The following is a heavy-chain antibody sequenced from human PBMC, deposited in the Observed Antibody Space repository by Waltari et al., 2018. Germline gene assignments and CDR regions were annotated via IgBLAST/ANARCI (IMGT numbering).Heavy chain of an antibody. J-gene: IGHJ4*02. Sequence: QVQLVDSGGDVVQPGRSLRLSCAASGFTVSHYGMHWIRQAPGKGQDGVAFIWNEESDKYNADSVKGRFTISRDNSKNTLYLQMNSLRAEDTAVYYCVRWGAGDPFGYWGQGTLVTVSS. CDR3: VRWGAGDPFGY. CDR1: GFTVSHYG. V-gene: IGHV3-33*01. CDR2: IWNEESDK. D-gene: IGHD3-10*01.